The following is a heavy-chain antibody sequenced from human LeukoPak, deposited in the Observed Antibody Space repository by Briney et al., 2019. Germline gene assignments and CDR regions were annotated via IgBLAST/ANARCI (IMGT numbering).Heavy chain of an antibody. CDR3: ARDPTTVTKGFDI. V-gene: IGHV4-59*11. J-gene: IGHJ3*02. CDR1: DDSFSTHY. D-gene: IGHD4-17*01. CDR2: ISSIGST. Sequence: SETLSLTCSVSDDSFSTHYWTWIRQPPGKGLEWMGYISSIGSTNYNPSLKSRVTISVDTPKKQFSLKMTSVTAADTAVYYRARDPTTVTKGFDIWGQGTMVTVSS.